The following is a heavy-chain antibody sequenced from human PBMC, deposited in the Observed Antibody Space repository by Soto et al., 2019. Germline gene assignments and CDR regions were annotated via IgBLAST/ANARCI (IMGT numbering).Heavy chain of an antibody. Sequence: GGSLRLSCAASGFTFSSYAMHWVRQAPGKGLEWVAVISYDGSNKYYADSVKGRFTISRDNSKNTLYLQMNSLRAEDTAVYYCASLRDGYNYYFDYWGQGTLVTVSS. V-gene: IGHV3-30-3*01. D-gene: IGHD5-12*01. CDR1: GFTFSSYA. CDR2: ISYDGSNK. J-gene: IGHJ4*02. CDR3: ASLRDGYNYYFDY.